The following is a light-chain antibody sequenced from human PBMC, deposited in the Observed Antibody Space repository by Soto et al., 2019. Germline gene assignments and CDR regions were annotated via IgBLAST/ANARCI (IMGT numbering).Light chain of an antibody. CDR1: QSIDTY. CDR3: QQRSYWPPLT. Sequence: EVVLTQSPATLSLSPGERATLSCRASQSIDTYLAWYQQKPGQAPRLLIYDASNRATGIPARFSGSGSGTDFTLTISSLEPEDFAVYYCQQRSYWPPLTFGGGTKVEIK. CDR2: DAS. J-gene: IGKJ4*01. V-gene: IGKV3-11*01.